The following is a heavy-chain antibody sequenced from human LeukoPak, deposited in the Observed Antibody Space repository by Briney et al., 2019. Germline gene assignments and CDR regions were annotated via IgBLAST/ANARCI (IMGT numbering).Heavy chain of an antibody. CDR3: TRDPRNLDY. CDR1: GFTFSSCE. CDR2: ISSSGNTM. D-gene: IGHD1-14*01. J-gene: IGHJ4*02. V-gene: IGHV3-48*03. Sequence: PGGSLRLSCVASGFTFSSCEMNWVRQAPGKGPEWVSYISSSGNTMYYADSVKGRFTISRDNAKNSLYLQMNSLRVEDTAVYYCTRDPRNLDYWGQGTLVTVSS.